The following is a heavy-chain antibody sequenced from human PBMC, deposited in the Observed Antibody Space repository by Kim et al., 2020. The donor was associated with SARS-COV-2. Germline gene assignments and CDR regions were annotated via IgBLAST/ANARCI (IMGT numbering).Heavy chain of an antibody. CDR1: GYIFTTYA. V-gene: IGHV7-4-1*02. CDR2: INTNTGNP. D-gene: IGHD3-10*01. Sequence: ASVKVSCKASGYIFTTYAMCWLRLAPGQGLEWMGWINTNTGNPSYAQGFRGRFVFSVDTSVSTAYLEISSLRVEDTAVYYCARDVYVSGSYPLHYWGQGALVTVSA. CDR3: ARDVYVSGSYPLHY. J-gene: IGHJ4*02.